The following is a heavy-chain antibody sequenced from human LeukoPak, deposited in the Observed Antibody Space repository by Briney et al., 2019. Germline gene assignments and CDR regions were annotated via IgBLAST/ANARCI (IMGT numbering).Heavy chain of an antibody. D-gene: IGHD6-6*01. CDR1: GYTFTSYG. CDR2: ISAYNGNT. Sequence: ASVKVSCKASGYTFTSYGISWVRQAPGQGLEWMGWISAYNGNTNYAQKLQGRVTMTTDTSTSTAYMELRSLRSDDTAVYYCAREKYSSSIGAFDIWGQGTMVTVSS. V-gene: IGHV1-18*01. J-gene: IGHJ3*02. CDR3: AREKYSSSIGAFDI.